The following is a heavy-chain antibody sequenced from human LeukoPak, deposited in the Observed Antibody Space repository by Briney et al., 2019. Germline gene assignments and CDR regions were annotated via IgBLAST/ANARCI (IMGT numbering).Heavy chain of an antibody. J-gene: IGHJ5*02. CDR3: ARVVAAAGNNWFDP. V-gene: IGHV4-39*07. CDR2: IYYTGST. D-gene: IGHD6-13*01. CDR1: GGSIRSSSYY. Sequence: SETLSLTCTVSGGSIRSSSYYWGWIRQPPGKGLEWIGCIYYTGSTYYNPSLKSRVTISVDTSKNQFSLKLSSVTAADTAVYYCARVVAAAGNNWFDPWGQGTLVTVSS.